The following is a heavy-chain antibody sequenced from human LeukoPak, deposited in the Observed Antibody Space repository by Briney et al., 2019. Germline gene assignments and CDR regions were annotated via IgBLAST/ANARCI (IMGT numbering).Heavy chain of an antibody. CDR2: ISSSGSTI. CDR1: GFTFSSYE. D-gene: IGHD3-10*02. CDR3: AELGITMIGGV. J-gene: IGHJ6*04. V-gene: IGHV3-48*03. Sequence: GGSLSLSCAASGFTFSSYEMNWVRQAPGKGLEWVSYISSSGSTIYYADSVKGRFTISRDNAKNSLYLQMNSLRAEDTAVYYCAELGITMIGGVWGKGTTVTVSS.